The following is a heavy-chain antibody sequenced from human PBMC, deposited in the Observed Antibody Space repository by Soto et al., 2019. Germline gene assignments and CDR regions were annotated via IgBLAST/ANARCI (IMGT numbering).Heavy chain of an antibody. J-gene: IGHJ4*02. CDR1: GYTFTGYY. Sequence: GASVKVSFKASGYTFTGYYMHWLRQAPGQGLEWMGWINPNSGDTKYAQKFQGRVTMTRDTSTRTAYMEVSRLTSDDTAVYYCARSLSTIGGRPDSWGQGTLVTVSS. CDR2: INPNSGDT. D-gene: IGHD6-6*01. CDR3: ARSLSTIGGRPDS. V-gene: IGHV1-2*02.